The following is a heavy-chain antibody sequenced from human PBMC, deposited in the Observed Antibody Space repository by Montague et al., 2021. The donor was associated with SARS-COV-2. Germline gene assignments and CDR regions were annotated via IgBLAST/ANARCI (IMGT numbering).Heavy chain of an antibody. J-gene: IGHJ5*02. Sequence: SLRLSCAAPGFTFSSYSMNWVRQAPGKGLEWVSSISSSSSYIYYADSVKGRFTISRDNAKNSLYLQMNSLRAEDTAVYYCARDRFQYNWFDPWGQGTLVTVSS. D-gene: IGHD3-16*01. CDR1: GFTFSSYS. CDR3: ARDRFQYNWFDP. CDR2: ISSSSSYI. V-gene: IGHV3-21*01.